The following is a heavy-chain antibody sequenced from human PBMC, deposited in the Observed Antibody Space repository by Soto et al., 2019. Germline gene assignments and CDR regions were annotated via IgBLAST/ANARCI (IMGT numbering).Heavy chain of an antibody. J-gene: IGHJ5*02. CDR3: AKDYLRWAQS. Sequence: GSLRLSCVASGFTFSDYGMSWVRQAPGKGLEWVSAISGSGSTFYADSVKGRFTISRDNSKNTLYLQMNSLRVEDTAVYYCAKDYLRWAQSWGQGTLVTVSS. CDR1: GFTFSDYG. V-gene: IGHV3-23*01. CDR2: ISGSGST. D-gene: IGHD1-26*01.